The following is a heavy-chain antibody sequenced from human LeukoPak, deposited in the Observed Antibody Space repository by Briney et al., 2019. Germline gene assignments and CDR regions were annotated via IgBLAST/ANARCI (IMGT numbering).Heavy chain of an antibody. D-gene: IGHD3-3*01. V-gene: IGHV4-34*01. CDR3: ARGVGIFEWFDP. CDR1: GGSFSGYY. CDR2: INHSGST. Sequence: PSETLSLTCAVYGGSFSGYYWSWIRQPTGKGLEWIGEINHSGSTNYNPSLKSRVTISVDTSKNQFSLKLSSVTAADTAVYYCARGVGIFEWFDPWGQGTLVTVSS. J-gene: IGHJ5*02.